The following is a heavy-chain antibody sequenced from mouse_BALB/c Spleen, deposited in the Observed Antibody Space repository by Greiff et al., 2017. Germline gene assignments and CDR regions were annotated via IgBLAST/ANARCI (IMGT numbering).Heavy chain of an antibody. Sequence: QVQLQQSGPGLVQPSQSLSITCTVSGFSLTSYGVHWVRQSPGKGLEWLGVIWSGGSTDYNAAFISRLSISKDNSKSQVFFKMNSLQANDTAIYYCARRDDGYCWFAYWGQGTLVTVSA. CDR3: ARRDDGYCWFAY. V-gene: IGHV2-2*02. CDR2: IWSGGST. J-gene: IGHJ3*01. CDR1: GFSLTSYG. D-gene: IGHD2-3*01.